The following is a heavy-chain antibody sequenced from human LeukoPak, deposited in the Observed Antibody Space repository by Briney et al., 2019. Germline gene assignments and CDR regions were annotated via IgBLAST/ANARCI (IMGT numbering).Heavy chain of an antibody. Sequence: ASVKVSCKASGYTFTSYYMHWVRQAPGQGLEWMGIINPSGGSTSYAQKFQGRVTMTRDTSTSTVYMELSSLRSEDTAVYYCAKDQGLVLLLNDAFDIWGQGTMVTVSS. J-gene: IGHJ3*02. CDR2: INPSGGST. V-gene: IGHV1-46*01. D-gene: IGHD3-10*01. CDR3: AKDQGLVLLLNDAFDI. CDR1: GYTFTSYY.